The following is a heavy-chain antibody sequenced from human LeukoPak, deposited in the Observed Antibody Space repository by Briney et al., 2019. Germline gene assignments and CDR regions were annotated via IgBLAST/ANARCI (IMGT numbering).Heavy chain of an antibody. V-gene: IGHV4-59*01. Sequence: SETLSLAXTVSGGSISSYYWSWIRQPPGKGLEWIGYIYYSGSTNYNPSLKSRVTISVDTSKNQFSLELSSVTAADTAVYYCASTYYYDSSGYYYWGQGTLVTVSS. CDR2: IYYSGST. D-gene: IGHD3-22*01. CDR1: GGSISSYY. J-gene: IGHJ4*02. CDR3: ASTYYYDSSGYYY.